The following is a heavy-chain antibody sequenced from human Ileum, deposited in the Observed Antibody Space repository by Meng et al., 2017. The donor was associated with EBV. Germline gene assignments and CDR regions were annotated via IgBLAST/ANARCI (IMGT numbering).Heavy chain of an antibody. CDR2: IIHGGSP. V-gene: IGHV4-34*12. CDR1: GGSLSGAY. Sequence: QVQLPKWGEGLLKPSETRSLPCAVNGGSLSGAYWNWIRQPPGKGLEWIGEIIHGGSPSYNPSLKSRVTISIDTSKNQLSLMLSSVTAADTAVYYCARRPTGIDYWGQGTLVTVSS. CDR3: ARRPTGIDY. J-gene: IGHJ4*02. D-gene: IGHD2-8*02.